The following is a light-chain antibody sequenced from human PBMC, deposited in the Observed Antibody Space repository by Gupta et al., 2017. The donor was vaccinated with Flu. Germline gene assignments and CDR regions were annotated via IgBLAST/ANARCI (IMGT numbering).Light chain of an antibody. CDR3: AAWDDSLNGPL. Sequence: VIISCSGGSSNIGSNSVNWYQQFPGTAPKLLISSDSQRSSGIPDRISGSKSGTSASLAINGLQSEDEADYYCAAWDDSLNGPLLGGGTKLTVL. CDR1: SSNIGSNS. J-gene: IGLJ2*01. V-gene: IGLV1-44*01. CDR2: SDS.